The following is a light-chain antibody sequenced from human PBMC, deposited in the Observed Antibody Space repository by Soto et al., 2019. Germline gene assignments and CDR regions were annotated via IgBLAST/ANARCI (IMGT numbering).Light chain of an antibody. V-gene: IGKV1-5*01. CDR3: QQYNSYSWT. J-gene: IGKJ1*01. CDR2: DAS. Sequence: DIQMTQSPSSLSASVGDRVTMTCRASQSISSYLNWYQQKPGKAPKLLIYDASTLESGVPSRFSGSRSGTEFTLTISSLQPDDFATYYCQQYNSYSWTFGQGTKVDIK. CDR1: QSISSY.